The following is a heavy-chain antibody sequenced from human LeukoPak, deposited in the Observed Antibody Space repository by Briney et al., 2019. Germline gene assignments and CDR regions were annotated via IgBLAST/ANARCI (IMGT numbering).Heavy chain of an antibody. Sequence: GGSLRLSCAASGFTFDDYAMHWVRQAPGKGLEWVSGISWNSGSIGYADSVKGRFTISRDNSKNTLYLQMNSLRPDTADTAMYHCAKARLRGERYFDYWGQGTLVTVSS. V-gene: IGHV3-9*01. CDR2: ISWNSGSI. CDR1: GFTFDDYA. D-gene: IGHD3-10*01. J-gene: IGHJ4*02. CDR3: AKARLRGERYFDY.